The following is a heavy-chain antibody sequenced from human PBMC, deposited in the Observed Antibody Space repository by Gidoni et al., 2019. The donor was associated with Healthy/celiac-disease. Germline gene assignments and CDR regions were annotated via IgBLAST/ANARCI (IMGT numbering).Heavy chain of an antibody. V-gene: IGHV4-30-4*01. J-gene: IGHJ6*02. D-gene: IGHD3-3*01. CDR2: IYYSGST. CDR1: GGSISSGDCY. Sequence: QVQLQESGPGLVQPAQTLSLTCTVSGGSISSGDCYWSWLRQPPGKGLEWIGYIYYSGSTYYNPSLKSRVTISVDTSKNQFSLKLSSVTAADTAVYYCARVPIWSGYGYYYYGMDVWGQGITVTVSS. CDR3: ARVPIWSGYGYYYYGMDV.